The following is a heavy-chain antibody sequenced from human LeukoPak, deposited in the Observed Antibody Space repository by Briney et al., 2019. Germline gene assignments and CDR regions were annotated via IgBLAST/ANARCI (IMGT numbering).Heavy chain of an antibody. CDR3: ARGLLSTVEY. CDR2: IYTSGST. J-gene: IGHJ4*02. D-gene: IGHD4-11*01. V-gene: IGHV4-4*07. Sequence: SETLSLTCTVSGGSISSYYWSWIRQPAGKGLEWIGRIYTSGSTDYNPSLKSRVTMSIDTSKNHFSLRVSSVTAADTAVYYCARGLLSTVEYWGQGTLVTVSS. CDR1: GGSISSYY.